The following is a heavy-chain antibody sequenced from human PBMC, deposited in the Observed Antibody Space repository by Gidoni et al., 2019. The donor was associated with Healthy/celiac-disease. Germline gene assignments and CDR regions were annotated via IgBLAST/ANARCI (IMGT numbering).Heavy chain of an antibody. D-gene: IGHD3-22*01. J-gene: IGHJ4*02. CDR2: ISGSGGST. CDR3: APAPIYYYDSSGYYSY. CDR1: GFTFSSYA. Sequence: EVQLLESGGGLVQPGGSLRLSCAASGFTFSSYAMSWVRQAPGKGLEWVSAISGSGGSTYYADSVKGRFTISRDNSKNTLYLQMNSLRAEDTAVYYCAPAPIYYYDSSGYYSYWGQGTLVTVSS. V-gene: IGHV3-23*01.